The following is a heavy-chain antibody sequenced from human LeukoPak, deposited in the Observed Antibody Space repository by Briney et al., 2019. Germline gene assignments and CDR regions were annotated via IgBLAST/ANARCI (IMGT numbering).Heavy chain of an antibody. CDR3: AGGLRYFDWSRDYYYYYGMDV. CDR1: GFTFSSYD. V-gene: IGHV3-13*05. D-gene: IGHD3-9*01. Sequence: GGSLRLSCAASGFTFSSYDMHWVRQATGKGLEWVSAIGTAGDPYYPGSVKGRFTISRENAKNSLYLQMNSLRAGDTAVYYCAGGLRYFDWSRDYYYYYGMDVWGKGTPVTVSS. CDR2: IGTAGDP. J-gene: IGHJ6*04.